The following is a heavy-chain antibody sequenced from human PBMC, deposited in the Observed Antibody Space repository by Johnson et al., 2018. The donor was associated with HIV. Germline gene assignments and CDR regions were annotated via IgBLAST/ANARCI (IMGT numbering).Heavy chain of an antibody. Sequence: QVQLVESGGGVVQPGGSLRLSCAASGFIFSRYDMHWVRQAPGKGLEWVAFIRYDGSNKYYADSVKGRFTISRDNSKNTLYLQMNSLRAEDTAVYYCAKSSPPGLAPLGGWGQGTMVTVSS. J-gene: IGHJ3*01. D-gene: IGHD6-19*01. CDR1: GFIFSRYD. CDR3: AKSSPPGLAPLGG. CDR2: IRYDGSNK. V-gene: IGHV3-30*02.